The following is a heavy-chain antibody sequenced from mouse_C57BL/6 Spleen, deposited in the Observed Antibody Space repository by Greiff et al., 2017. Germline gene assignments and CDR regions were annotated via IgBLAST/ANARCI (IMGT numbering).Heavy chain of an antibody. J-gene: IGHJ2*01. CDR3: ARYEGYDEIGY. Sequence: QVQLQQSGAELMKPGASVKLSCKATGYTFTGYWIEWVKQRPGHGLEWIGEIIPGSGSTNYNEKVKGKATFTAETSSNTAYMQLSSLTTEDAAIYYCARYEGYDEIGYWGQGTTLTVSS. CDR2: IIPGSGST. D-gene: IGHD2-3*01. V-gene: IGHV1-9*01. CDR1: GYTFTGYW.